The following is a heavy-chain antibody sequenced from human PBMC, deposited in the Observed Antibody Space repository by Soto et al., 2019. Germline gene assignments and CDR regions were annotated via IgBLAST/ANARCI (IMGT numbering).Heavy chain of an antibody. CDR1: GGTFSSYA. CDR3: ARHVPAAGYYYGMDV. V-gene: IGHV1-69*12. Sequence: QVQLVQSGAEVKKPGSSVKVSCTASGGTFSSYAISWVRQAPGQGLEWMGGISSIFGTANYAQKFQGRVTITADESTSTAYMELSSLRSEDTAVYYCARHVPAAGYYYGMDVWGQGTTVTVSS. CDR2: ISSIFGTA. D-gene: IGHD2-2*01. J-gene: IGHJ6*02.